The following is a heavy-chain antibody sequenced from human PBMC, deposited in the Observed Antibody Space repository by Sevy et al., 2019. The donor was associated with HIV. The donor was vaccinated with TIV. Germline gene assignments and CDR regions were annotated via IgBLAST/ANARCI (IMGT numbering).Heavy chain of an antibody. CDR1: GFTFSSYS. D-gene: IGHD3-10*01. CDR3: AREDVILWFGELNYYYGMDV. J-gene: IGHJ6*02. Sequence: GGSLRLSCAASGFTFSSYSMSWVRQAPGKGLEWVANIKQDGSEKYYVDSVKGRFTISRDNAKNSLYLQMNSLRAEDTAVYYCAREDVILWFGELNYYYGMDVWGQGTTVTVSS. CDR2: IKQDGSEK. V-gene: IGHV3-7*01.